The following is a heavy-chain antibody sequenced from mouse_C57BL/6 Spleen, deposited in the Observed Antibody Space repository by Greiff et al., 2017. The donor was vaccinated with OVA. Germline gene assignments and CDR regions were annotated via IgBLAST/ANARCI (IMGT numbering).Heavy chain of an antibody. J-gene: IGHJ2*01. V-gene: IGHV1-26*01. Sequence: EVKLQQSGPELVKPGASVKISCKASGYTFTDYYMNWVKQSHGKSLEWIGDINPNNGGTSYNQKFKGKATLTVDKSSSTAYMELRSLTSEDSAVYYCARSPRGYFDYWGQGTTLTVSS. CDR2: INPNNGGT. CDR3: ARSPRGYFDY. CDR1: GYTFTDYY.